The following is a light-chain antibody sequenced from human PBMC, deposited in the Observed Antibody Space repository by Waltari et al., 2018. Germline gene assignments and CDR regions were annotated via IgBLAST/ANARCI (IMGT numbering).Light chain of an antibody. CDR3: QSYDSSLSGPVV. V-gene: IGLV1-40*01. CDR2: RNN. Sequence: QSVLTQPPSVSGAPGQTVTISCPGSRSNIGAVYDVHWYQQVPGTAPKLLIFRNNNRPSGVPDRFSGSKSGTSASLAITGLRAEDEAYYYCQSYDSSLSGPVVFGGGTRLIVL. CDR1: RSNIGAVYD. J-gene: IGLJ2*01.